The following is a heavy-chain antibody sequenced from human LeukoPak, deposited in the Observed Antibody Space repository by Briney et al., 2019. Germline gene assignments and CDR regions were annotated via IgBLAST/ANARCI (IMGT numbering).Heavy chain of an antibody. CDR1: GGSFSGYY. Sequence: SETLSLTCAVCGGSFSGYYWSWIRQPPGKGLEWIGEINHSGSTNYNPSLKSRVTISVDTSKNQFSLKLSSVTAADTAVYYCARVQHCSGGSCYRIYYYYYGMDVWGQGTTVTVSS. CDR3: ARVQHCSGGSCYRIYYYYYGMDV. J-gene: IGHJ6*02. D-gene: IGHD2-15*01. CDR2: INHSGST. V-gene: IGHV4-34*01.